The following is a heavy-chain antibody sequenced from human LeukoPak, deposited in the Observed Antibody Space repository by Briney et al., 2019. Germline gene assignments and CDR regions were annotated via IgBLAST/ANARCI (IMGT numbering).Heavy chain of an antibody. J-gene: IGHJ6*03. CDR3: ARDRNRIAARPEFDYYYYYMDV. V-gene: IGHV1-2*02. D-gene: IGHD6-6*01. CDR1: GYTFTGYY. Sequence: ASVKVSCKASGYTFTGYYMHWVRQAPGQGLEWMGWINPNSGGTNYAQKFQGRVTMTRDTSISTAYMELSSLRSEDTAVYYCARDRNRIAARPEFDYYYYYMDVWGKGTTVTVSS. CDR2: INPNSGGT.